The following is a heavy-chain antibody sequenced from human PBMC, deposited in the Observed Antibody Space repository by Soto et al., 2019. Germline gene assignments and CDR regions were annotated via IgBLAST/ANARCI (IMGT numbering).Heavy chain of an antibody. V-gene: IGHV4-59*12. D-gene: IGHD6-6*01. CDR1: GGSISSYY. CDR2: IYYTGST. CDR3: ATQAPYSSSPYYYYYLDV. J-gene: IGHJ6*03. Sequence: PSETLSLTCTVSGGSISSYYWSWIRQPPGKGLEWIGYIYYTGSTNYNPSLKSRATISVDTSKNQFSLKLNSVTAADTAVYYCATQAPYSSSPYYYYYLDVWGKGTTVTVSS.